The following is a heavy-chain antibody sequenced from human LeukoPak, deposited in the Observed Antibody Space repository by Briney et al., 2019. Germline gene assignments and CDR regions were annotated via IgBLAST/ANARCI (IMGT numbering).Heavy chain of an antibody. Sequence: PSGTLSLTCTVSGGSISSGGYYWSWIRQHPGMGLVWLGYINDSGSTYYNPSLKSRVSISVDTSKNQFSLKHSSVTAADTAVYYCARRGGSGSYYFYWGQGTLVTVSS. CDR3: ARRGGSGSYYFY. CDR1: GGSISSGGYY. CDR2: INDSGST. J-gene: IGHJ4*02. V-gene: IGHV4-31*03. D-gene: IGHD3-10*01.